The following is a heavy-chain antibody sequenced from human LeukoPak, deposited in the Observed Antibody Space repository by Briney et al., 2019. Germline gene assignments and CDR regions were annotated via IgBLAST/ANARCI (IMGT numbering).Heavy chain of an antibody. Sequence: GRSLRLSCAASRYTFSSYGLHWVCQAPGKGLEWVAVISYDGSNKYYADSVKGRFTISRDNSKNTLYLQMNSLRAEDTAVYYCAKVGSRVTSAPDDYWGQGSLVTVSS. J-gene: IGHJ4*02. CDR1: RYTFSSYG. D-gene: IGHD4-17*01. CDR2: ISYDGSNK. V-gene: IGHV3-30*18. CDR3: AKVGSRVTSAPDDY.